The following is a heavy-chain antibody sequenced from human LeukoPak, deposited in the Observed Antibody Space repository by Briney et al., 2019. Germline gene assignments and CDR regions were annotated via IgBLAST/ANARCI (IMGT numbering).Heavy chain of an antibody. J-gene: IGHJ4*02. Sequence: GGSLRLSCAASGFTSSSYWMSWVRQAPGKGLELVANIKQDGSEKYYVDSVKGRFTISRDNAKNSLYLQMNSLRAEDTAVYYCAIFLYSGSYYNYWGQGTLVTVSS. V-gene: IGHV3-7*01. CDR2: IKQDGSEK. CDR3: AIFLYSGSYYNY. CDR1: GFTSSSYW. D-gene: IGHD1-26*01.